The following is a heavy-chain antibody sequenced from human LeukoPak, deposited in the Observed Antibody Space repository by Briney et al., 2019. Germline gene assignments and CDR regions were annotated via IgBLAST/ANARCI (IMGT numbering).Heavy chain of an antibody. CDR1: GFTFSSYG. CDR2: ISYDGSNK. V-gene: IGHV3-30*03. Sequence: GGSLRLSCAASGFTFSSYGMHWVRQAPGKGLEWVAVISYDGSNKYYADSVKGRFTISRDNSKNTLYLQMNSLRAEDTAVYYCARDYEGGSSGSPDWYFDLWGRGTLVTVSS. J-gene: IGHJ2*01. CDR3: ARDYEGGSSGSPDWYFDL. D-gene: IGHD3-22*01.